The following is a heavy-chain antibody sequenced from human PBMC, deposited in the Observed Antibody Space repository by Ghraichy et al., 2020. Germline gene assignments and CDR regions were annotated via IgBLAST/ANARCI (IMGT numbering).Heavy chain of an antibody. Sequence: GGSLRLSCAASGFTFSSYAMHWVRQAPGKGLEWVAVISYDGSNKYYADSVKGRFTISRDNSKNTLYLQMNSLRAEDTAVYYCARADWLRLSLLYYGMDVWGQGTTVTVSS. V-gene: IGHV3-30-3*01. CDR1: GFTFSSYA. J-gene: IGHJ6*02. D-gene: IGHD5-12*01. CDR2: ISYDGSNK. CDR3: ARADWLRLSLLYYGMDV.